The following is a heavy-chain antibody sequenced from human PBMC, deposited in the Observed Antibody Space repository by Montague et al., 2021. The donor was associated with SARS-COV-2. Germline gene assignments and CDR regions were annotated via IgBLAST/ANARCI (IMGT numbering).Heavy chain of an antibody. V-gene: IGHV4-34*01. CDR3: ASLTLVYCSSTSCYSDWFDP. CDR1: GGSFSGYY. D-gene: IGHD2-2*02. CDR2: INHSGST. J-gene: IGHJ5*02. Sequence: SETLSLTCAVYGGSFSGYYWSWIRQPPGKGLEWIGEINHSGSTNYNPSLKSRVTISVDTSENQFSLKLSSVTAADTAVYYCASLTLVYCSSTSCYSDWFDPWGQGTLVTVSS.